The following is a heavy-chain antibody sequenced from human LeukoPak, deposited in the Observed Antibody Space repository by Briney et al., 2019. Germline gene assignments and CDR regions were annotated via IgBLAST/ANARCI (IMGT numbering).Heavy chain of an antibody. V-gene: IGHV3-23*01. CDR2: ISGSGGST. D-gene: IGHD3-16*01. CDR1: GFTFSSYA. Sequence: GGSLRLSCAASGFTFSSYAMSWVRQAPGKGLEWVSAISGSGGSTYYADSVKGRFTISRDNSKNTLYLQMNSLRAEDTAVYYCAKGYDYVWGSYGYFDYWGQGTLVTVSS. CDR3: AKGYDYVWGSYGYFDY. J-gene: IGHJ4*02.